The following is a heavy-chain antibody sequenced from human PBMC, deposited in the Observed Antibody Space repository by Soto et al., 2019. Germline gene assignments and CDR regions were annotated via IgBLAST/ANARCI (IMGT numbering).Heavy chain of an antibody. V-gene: IGHV1-18*01. CDR3: AMVDNYVTPTPQDV. CDR1: GYIFVNYG. D-gene: IGHD3-16*01. CDR2: ISPYSGNT. J-gene: IGHJ6*02. Sequence: QVQLVQSGDEVRKPGSSVKVSCKASGYIFVNYGIAWVRQAPGQGLEWMGWISPYSGNTHYASKGQGRHTMTTDTATSTASMDLGSRTSDGTAVYYCAMVDNYVTPTPQDVWGQGTTVTFSS.